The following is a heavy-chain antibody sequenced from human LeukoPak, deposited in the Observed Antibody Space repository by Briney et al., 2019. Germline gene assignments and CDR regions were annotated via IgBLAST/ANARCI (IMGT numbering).Heavy chain of an antibody. CDR1: GGSISSYY. CDR2: IYTSGST. CDR3: ARVKAVAGLNWFDP. J-gene: IGHJ5*02. D-gene: IGHD6-19*01. V-gene: IGHV4-4*07. Sequence: SETLSLTCTVSGGSISSYYWSLIRQPAGKGLEWIGRIYTSGSTNYNPSLKSRVTMSVDTPKNQFSLKLSSATAADTAVYYCARVKAVAGLNWFDPWGQGTLVTVSS.